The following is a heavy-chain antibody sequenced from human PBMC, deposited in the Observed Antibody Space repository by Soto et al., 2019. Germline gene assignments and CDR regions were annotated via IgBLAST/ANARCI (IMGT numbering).Heavy chain of an antibody. V-gene: IGHV1-69*01. CDR1: GGTFSRHA. CDR2: ISPLFGTT. Sequence: QVQLVQSGSEVKMPGSSVNVSCKTSGGTFSRHAINWVRQAPGQGLEWMGGISPLFGTTNYAQKFKGRVTISADESTSTAYMELSSLTSEDAAVYYCARAAIHGSSWYFGFDPWGQGTLVTVPS. J-gene: IGHJ5*02. D-gene: IGHD6-13*01. CDR3: ARAAIHGSSWYFGFDP.